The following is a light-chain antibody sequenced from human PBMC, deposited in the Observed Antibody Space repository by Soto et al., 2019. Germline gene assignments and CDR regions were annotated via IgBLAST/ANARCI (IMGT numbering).Light chain of an antibody. CDR2: GAS. CDR1: QSVSSN. CDR3: QQYNDWPPFT. Sequence: EILMTQSPATLSVSPGERATLSCRASQSVSSNLAWYQQKPGQAPRLLIYGASTRATGIPARFSGGGSGTEFPLTISSLQSEDFAVYYCQQYNDWPPFTFGPGTKVDIK. J-gene: IGKJ3*01. V-gene: IGKV3-15*01.